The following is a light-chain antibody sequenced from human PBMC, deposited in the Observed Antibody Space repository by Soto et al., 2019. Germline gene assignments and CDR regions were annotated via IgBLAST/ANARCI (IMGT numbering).Light chain of an antibody. CDR3: QQYKDWYS. CDR2: GAS. J-gene: IGKJ2*03. V-gene: IGKV3-15*01. CDR1: QNINYN. Sequence: EIVMTQSTATLSVSPGERVTLSCRASQNINYNLAWYQQKPGQAPRLLIQGASTMATGITVRFSASGSGREFTLTISSLQSEDVGAYYCQQYKDWYSFGQGTKLEIK.